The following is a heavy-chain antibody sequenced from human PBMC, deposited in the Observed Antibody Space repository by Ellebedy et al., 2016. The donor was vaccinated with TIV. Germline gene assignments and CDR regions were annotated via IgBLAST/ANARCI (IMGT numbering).Heavy chain of an antibody. Sequence: GGSLRLSCAASGFTLSSYWMHWVRQAPGKGLEWVSLISGDGGSTYYADSVKGRFTISRDNSKNSLYLQMNSLRTEDTALYYCAKGDYRYGMDVWGQGTTVTVSS. J-gene: IGHJ6*02. CDR3: AKGDYRYGMDV. CDR1: GFTLSSYW. D-gene: IGHD4-11*01. CDR2: ISGDGGST. V-gene: IGHV3-43*02.